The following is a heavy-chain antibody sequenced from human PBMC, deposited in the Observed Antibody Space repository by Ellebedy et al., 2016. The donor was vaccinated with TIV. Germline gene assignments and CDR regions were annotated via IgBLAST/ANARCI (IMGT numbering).Heavy chain of an antibody. CDR3: ARGCSSTSCSGDYYYGMTV. D-gene: IGHD2-2*01. V-gene: IGHV1-2*02. CDR1: GYTFTGYY. CDR2: INPNSGGT. J-gene: IGHJ6*02. Sequence: ASVKVSCRASGYTFTGYYMHWVRQPPGQGLEWMGWINPNSGGTNYSQKFQGRVTMTRDTAIPTASMELRRLRSDDTAMYYCARGCSSTSCSGDYYYGMTVWGQGTTVTVSS.